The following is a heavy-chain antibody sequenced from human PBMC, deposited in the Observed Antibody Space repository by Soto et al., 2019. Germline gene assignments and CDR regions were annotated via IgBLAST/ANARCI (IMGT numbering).Heavy chain of an antibody. D-gene: IGHD3-9*01. V-gene: IGHV3-43*01. CDR1: GFRFDDYT. CDR2: INWDGDTT. J-gene: IGHJ4*02. Sequence: GGSLRLSCAASGFRFDDYTMHLVRQAPGKGLEWVSLINWDGDTTYYADSVKGRFTISRDNRKNSLYLQMNSLRTEDTALYYCAKGMTGNNNVEYWGKGTPVTVSS. CDR3: AKGMTGNNNVEY.